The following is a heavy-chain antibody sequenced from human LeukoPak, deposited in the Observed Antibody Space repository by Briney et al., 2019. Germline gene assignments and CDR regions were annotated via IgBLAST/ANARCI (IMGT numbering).Heavy chain of an antibody. J-gene: IGHJ6*03. CDR3: TRHFDFVWGSSWYGSGYYYYYMDV. Sequence: GGSLKLSCAASGFTFSGSAMHWVRQASGKGLEWVGRIRSKANSYATAYAASVKGRFTISRDDSKNTAYLKMNSLKTEDTAVYYCTRHFDFVWGSSWYGSGYYYYYMDVWGKGTTVTISS. CDR1: GFTFSGSA. D-gene: IGHD6-13*01. V-gene: IGHV3-73*01. CDR2: IRSKANSYAT.